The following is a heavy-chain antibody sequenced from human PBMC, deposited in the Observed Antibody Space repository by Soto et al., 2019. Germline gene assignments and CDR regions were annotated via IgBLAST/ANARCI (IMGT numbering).Heavy chain of an antibody. CDR3: VRGPGSTYGFGS. CDR2: IYNSGRT. Sequence: QVQLQESGPGLVKPSQTLSLTCTVSGGPISSGGYYWSWIRQHPGKGLEWIGYIYNSGRTYYNPSLESRLTISMDPSNNSFSLGLSSVTAADTAIYYCVRGPGSTYGFGSWGQGALVTVSS. D-gene: IGHD3-10*01. J-gene: IGHJ4*02. V-gene: IGHV4-31*03. CDR1: GGPISSGGYY.